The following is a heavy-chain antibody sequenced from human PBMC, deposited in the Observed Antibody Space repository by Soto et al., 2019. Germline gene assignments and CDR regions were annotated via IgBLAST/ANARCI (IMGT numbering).Heavy chain of an antibody. CDR3: ARGNSVAAEGSWWFDT. CDR1: GYTFTAHW. J-gene: IGHJ5*02. D-gene: IGHD6-13*01. CDR2: ISPTGSST. Sequence: GASVKVSCKASGYTFTAHWMHWVRRAPGQGLEWVGIISPTGSSTFYAQKFQGRLTMTRDTSTSTDYMELSSLRSDDTAVYFCARGNSVAAEGSWWFDTWGQGTLVTVHS. V-gene: IGHV1-46*01.